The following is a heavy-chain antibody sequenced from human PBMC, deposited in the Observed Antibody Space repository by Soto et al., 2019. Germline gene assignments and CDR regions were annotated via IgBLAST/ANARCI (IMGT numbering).Heavy chain of an antibody. Sequence: QVQLQESGPGLVRPSGALSLTCAVSRGSISGSYWWSWVRQPPGKGLEWIGEIFHGGSTNYNPSLKSRVTLSVDKSKNQFSLTLSSVTAADTAVYYSARKIGAFDIWGQGTMVTVSS. V-gene: IGHV4-4*02. D-gene: IGHD3-22*01. J-gene: IGHJ3*02. CDR1: RGSISGSYW. CDR3: ARKIGAFDI. CDR2: IFHGGST.